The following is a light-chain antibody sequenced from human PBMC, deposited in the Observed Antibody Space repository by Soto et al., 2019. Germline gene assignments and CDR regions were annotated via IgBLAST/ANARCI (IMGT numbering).Light chain of an antibody. CDR3: QHYGSSAPIT. V-gene: IGKV3-20*01. CDR1: QTIISSS. Sequence: EIVLTQSPGTLPLSPGKRATISCRATQTIISSSLAWYQQRPCQPPRLLIYGASVRSTGVPDRFSVRGSGTASTLTISRLEPEDCAVYYCQHYGSSAPITFGPGTTVDIK. CDR2: GAS. J-gene: IGKJ3*01.